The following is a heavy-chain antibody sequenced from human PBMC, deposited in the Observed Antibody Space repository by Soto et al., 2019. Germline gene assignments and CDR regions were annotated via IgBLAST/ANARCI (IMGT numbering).Heavy chain of an antibody. CDR1: GFTFNSYA. D-gene: IGHD3-10*01. V-gene: IGHV3-23*01. J-gene: IGHJ1*01. CDR2: ISGSGDST. Sequence: GGSLRLSCAASGFTFNSYAMSWVRQAPGKGLEWVSSISGSGDSTHYADSVKGRFTLSRDNSRDTLFLQMNSLRAEDTAVYYCAKDLLVIYGAEYFHDWGQGTLVTVSS. CDR3: AKDLLVIYGAEYFHD.